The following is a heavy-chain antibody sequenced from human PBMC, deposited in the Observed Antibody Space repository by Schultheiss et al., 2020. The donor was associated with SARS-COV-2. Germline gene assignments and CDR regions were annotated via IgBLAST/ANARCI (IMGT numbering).Heavy chain of an antibody. CDR3: VRAHSTGWTGAWGDY. V-gene: IGHV3-72*01. J-gene: IGHJ4*02. D-gene: IGHD6-25*01. Sequence: GESLKISCAASGFTFSNAWMSWVRQAPGKGLEWVGRTRNKANSYTTEYAASVKGRFTISRDDSKNSLYLQMNTLKTEDTAVYYCVRAHSTGWTGAWGDYWGQGTLVTVSS. CDR2: TRNKANSYTT. CDR1: GFTFSNAW.